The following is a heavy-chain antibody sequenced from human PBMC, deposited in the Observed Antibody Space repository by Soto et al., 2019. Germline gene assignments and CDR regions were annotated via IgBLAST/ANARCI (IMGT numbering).Heavy chain of an antibody. CDR2: IIPIFGTA. J-gene: IGHJ4*02. CDR3: ARDSWVDIVATTSSGWLDY. D-gene: IGHD5-12*01. CDR1: GGTFSSYA. Sequence: SVKVSCKASGGTFSSYAISWVRQAPGQGLEWMRGIIPIFGTANYAQKFQGRVTITADESTSTAYMELSSLRSEDTAVYYCARDSWVDIVATTSSGWLDYWGQGTLVTVSS. V-gene: IGHV1-69*13.